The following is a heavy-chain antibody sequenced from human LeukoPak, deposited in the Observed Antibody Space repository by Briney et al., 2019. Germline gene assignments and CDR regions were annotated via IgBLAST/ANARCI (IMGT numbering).Heavy chain of an antibody. CDR1: GGSISRGSYY. V-gene: IGHV4-61*02. CDR2: IYTSGST. J-gene: IGHJ4*02. Sequence: SETLSLTCTVSGGSISRGSYYWSWIRQPAGKGLEWIGRIYTSGSTNYNPSLKSRVTISVDTSKNQFSLKLSSVTAADTAVYYCARDPSSGPDYWGQGTLVTVSS. D-gene: IGHD6-19*01. CDR3: ARDPSSGPDY.